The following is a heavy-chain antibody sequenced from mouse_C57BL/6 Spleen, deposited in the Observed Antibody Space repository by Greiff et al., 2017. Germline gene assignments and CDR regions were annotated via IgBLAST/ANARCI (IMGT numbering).Heavy chain of an antibody. CDR1: GYTFTSYW. J-gene: IGHJ4*01. CDR3: ARGGLGGYYYGGAMDY. D-gene: IGHD2-3*01. Sequence: QVQLQQPGAELVRPGTSVKLSCKASGYTFTSYWMHWVKQRPGQGLEWIGVIDPSDSYTNYNQKFKGKATLTVDTSSSTAYMQLSSLTSEDSAVEYCARGGLGGYYYGGAMDYWGQGTSVTVSS. CDR2: IDPSDSYT. V-gene: IGHV1-59*01.